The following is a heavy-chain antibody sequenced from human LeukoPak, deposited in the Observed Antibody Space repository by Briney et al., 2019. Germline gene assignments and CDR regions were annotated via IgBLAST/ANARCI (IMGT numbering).Heavy chain of an antibody. CDR1: GGSISSGSYY. D-gene: IGHD3-22*01. Sequence: SETLSLTCTVSGGSISSGSYYWSWIRQPAGKGLEWIGRIYTSGSTNYNPSLKGRVTISVDTSKNQFSLKLSSVTAADTAVYYCAREGKYYYDSSGYSWGQGTLVTVSS. CDR2: IYTSGST. J-gene: IGHJ4*02. V-gene: IGHV4-61*02. CDR3: AREGKYYYDSSGYS.